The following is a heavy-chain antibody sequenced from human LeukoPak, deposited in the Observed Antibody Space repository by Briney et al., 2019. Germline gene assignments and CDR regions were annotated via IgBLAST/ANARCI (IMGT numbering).Heavy chain of an antibody. D-gene: IGHD3-22*01. CDR1: GFTFDDYA. CDR3: AKPNSRWYYYDSSGYQGVY. J-gene: IGHJ4*02. CDR2: ISGSGGST. V-gene: IGHV3-23*01. Sequence: GGSLRLSCAASGFTFDDYAMHWVRQAPGKGLEWVSAISGSGGSTYYADSVKGRFTISRDNSKNTLYLQMNSLRAEDTAVYYCAKPNSRWYYYDSSGYQGVYWGQGTLVAVSS.